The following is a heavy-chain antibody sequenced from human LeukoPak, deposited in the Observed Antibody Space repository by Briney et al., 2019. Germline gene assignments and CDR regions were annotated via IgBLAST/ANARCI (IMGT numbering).Heavy chain of an antibody. CDR1: GYTFTSYD. CDR2: MNPNSGNT. J-gene: IGHJ6*02. CDR3: ARGLVSSSWYGNGAYYYGMDV. V-gene: IGHV1-8*01. Sequence: WASVKVSCKASGYTFTSYDINWVRHATGQGLEWMGWMNPNSGNTGYAQKFQGRVTMTRNTSISTAYMELSSLRSEDTAVYYCARGLVSSSWYGNGAYYYGMDVWGQGTTVTVSS. D-gene: IGHD6-13*01.